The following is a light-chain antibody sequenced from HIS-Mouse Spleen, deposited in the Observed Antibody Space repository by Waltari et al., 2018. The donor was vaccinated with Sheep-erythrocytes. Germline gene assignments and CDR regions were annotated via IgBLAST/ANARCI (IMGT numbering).Light chain of an antibody. Sequence: QSALTQPASVSGSPGQSITISCTGTRRAVGRYNLVSWYQQHPGNAPKLMIYEGSKRPSGVSNRFSGSKSGNTASLTISGLQAEDEADYYCCSYAGSSTPWVFGGGTKLTVL. V-gene: IGLV2-23*01. J-gene: IGLJ3*02. CDR3: CSYAGSSTPWV. CDR2: EGS. CDR1: RRAVGRYNL.